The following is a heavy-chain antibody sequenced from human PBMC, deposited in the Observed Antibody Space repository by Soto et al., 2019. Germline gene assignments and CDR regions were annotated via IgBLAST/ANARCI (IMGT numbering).Heavy chain of an antibody. V-gene: IGHV3-23*01. CDR3: AKKFSYGSGTYLYYFDY. J-gene: IGHJ4*02. D-gene: IGHD3-10*01. CDR2: INYSGGST. CDR1: GFTFSNYA. Sequence: EVQLLESGGGLVQPGGSLRLSCAASGFTFSNYAMTWVRQAPGKGLEWVSTINYSGGSTYYADSVKGRFTVSRDNSKNTLYPQMNSLRAEDTAVYYCAKKFSYGSGTYLYYFDYWGQGTLVTVSS.